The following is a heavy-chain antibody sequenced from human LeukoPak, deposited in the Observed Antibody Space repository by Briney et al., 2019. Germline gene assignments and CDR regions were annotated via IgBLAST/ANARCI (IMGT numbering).Heavy chain of an antibody. Sequence: GGSLRLSCAGSGFTVSSSYMGWVRQAPGKGLEWVSVLYSGGSIFYADSVEGRFTISRDISKNMLYLQMNSLRADDTAVYYCARGAISSWYEDWGQGTLVTVSS. V-gene: IGHV3-66*01. D-gene: IGHD6-13*01. J-gene: IGHJ4*02. CDR3: ARGAISSWYED. CDR1: GFTVSSSY. CDR2: LYSGGSI.